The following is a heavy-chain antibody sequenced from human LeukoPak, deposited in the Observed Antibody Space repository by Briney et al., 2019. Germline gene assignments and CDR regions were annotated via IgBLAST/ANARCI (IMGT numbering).Heavy chain of an antibody. CDR1: GFTFSSYA. J-gene: IGHJ4*02. CDR3: ARAPGTMIVVDY. D-gene: IGHD3-22*01. V-gene: IGHV3-30*04. Sequence: QPGGSLRLSCAASGFTFSSYAMHWVRQAPGKGLKWVAVTSFDGSDNYYADSVKGRFTISRDNSKNTLYLQMNSLRPDDTAAYYCARAPGTMIVVDYWGQGTLVTVSS. CDR2: TSFDGSDN.